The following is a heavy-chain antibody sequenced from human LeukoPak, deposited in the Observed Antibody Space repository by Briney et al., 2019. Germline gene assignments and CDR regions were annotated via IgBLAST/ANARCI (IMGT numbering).Heavy chain of an antibody. D-gene: IGHD7-27*01. J-gene: IGHJ4*02. Sequence: ASVKVSCKASGYTFTSYAMHWVRQAPGQRLEWMGWIDAGNGNTKYSQKFQGRVTITRDTSASTAYMELSSLRSEDTAVYYCARDLGSPWAYFDYWGQGTLVTVSS. CDR3: ARDLGSPWAYFDY. CDR2: IDAGNGNT. CDR1: GYTFTSYA. V-gene: IGHV1-3*01.